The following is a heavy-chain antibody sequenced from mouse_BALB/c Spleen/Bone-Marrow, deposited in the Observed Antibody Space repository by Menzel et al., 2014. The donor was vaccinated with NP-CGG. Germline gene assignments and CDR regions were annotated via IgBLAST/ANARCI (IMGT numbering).Heavy chain of an antibody. V-gene: IGHV14-3*02. J-gene: IGHJ3*01. CDR1: GFNIKDTY. CDR2: IDPANGNT. D-gene: IGHD1-1*01. CDR3: ALYYCGSSGFAY. Sequence: VQLQQSGAELVKPGASVKLSCTASGFNIKDTYMHWVKQRPEQGLEWIGRIDPANGNTKYDPKFQGKATITADTSSNTAYLQLSSLTSEDTAVYYCALYYCGSSGFAYWGQGTLVTVSA.